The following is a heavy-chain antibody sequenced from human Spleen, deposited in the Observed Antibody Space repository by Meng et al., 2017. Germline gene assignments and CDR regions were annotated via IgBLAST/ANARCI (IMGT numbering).Heavy chain of an antibody. J-gene: IGHJ6*01. Sequence: ASVKVSCKASGYTFTSYAMNWVRQAPGQGLEWMGWINTNTRNPTYAQGFTGRFVFSLDTSVSTAYLQISSLKAEDTAVYYCARADDSSGYYYGKLPDHEYYGMDVWGQGTTVTVSS. CDR3: ARADDSSGYYYGKLPDHEYYGMDV. D-gene: IGHD3-22*01. CDR1: GYTFTSYA. CDR2: INTNTRNP. V-gene: IGHV7-4-1*02.